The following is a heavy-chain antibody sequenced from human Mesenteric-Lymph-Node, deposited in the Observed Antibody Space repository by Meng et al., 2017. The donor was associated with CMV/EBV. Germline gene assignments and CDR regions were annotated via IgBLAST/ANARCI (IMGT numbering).Heavy chain of an antibody. CDR1: GYRFSDYG. CDR3: ARFRTYEDFWSEGTKEKPDAFDI. J-gene: IGHJ3*02. D-gene: IGHD3-3*01. V-gene: IGHV1-18*01. Sequence: ASVKVSCKASGYRFSDYGITWVRQTPGQRLEWMGWISAYNGKTKYAQMVQGRVTMTTDTSTRTAYMDLRSLRSDDTAVYYCARFRTYEDFWSEGTKEKPDAFDIWGQGTMVTVSS. CDR2: ISAYNGKT.